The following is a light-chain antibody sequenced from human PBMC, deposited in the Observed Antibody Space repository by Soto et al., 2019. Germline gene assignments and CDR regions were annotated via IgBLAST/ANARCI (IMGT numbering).Light chain of an antibody. V-gene: IGLV2-14*03. CDR2: DVK. CDR3: SSYTSSSSVI. Sequence: QSALTQPASVSGSPGQSIAISCTGPRSDVGAYDYVSWYQHHPGKATKLMIYDVKYRPSGVSNRFSGSKSGNTASLAISGLQAEDEADYSCSSYTSSSSVIFGGGTKLTVL. CDR1: RSDVGAYDY. J-gene: IGLJ2*01.